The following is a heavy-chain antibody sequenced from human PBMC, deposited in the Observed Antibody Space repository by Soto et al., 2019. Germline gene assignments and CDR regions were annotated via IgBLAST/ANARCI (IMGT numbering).Heavy chain of an antibody. J-gene: IGHJ4*02. V-gene: IGHV3-23*01. CDR3: ARGLVRGVPFDY. Sequence: GGSLRLSCAASGFPFSTYAMSWVRQAPGKGLEWVSTINNSGGGTYSPDSMKGRFTISRDNSKNTLYLQMNSLRAEETTVYYCARGLVRGVPFDYWGQGTLVTVSS. CDR2: INNSGGGT. D-gene: IGHD3-10*01. CDR1: GFPFSTYA.